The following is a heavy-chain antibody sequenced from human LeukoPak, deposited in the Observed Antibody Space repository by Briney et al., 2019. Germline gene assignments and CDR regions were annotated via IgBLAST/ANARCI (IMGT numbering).Heavy chain of an antibody. J-gene: IGHJ4*02. Sequence: GGSLRLSCAASGFTFRYYWVHWVRHVPGKGLVWVSRINSDGCSTTYADSVKGRFTISRDNAKNTVYLQMNSLRAEDTAVYYCARGIVAAGDFDYWGQGTLVTVSS. D-gene: IGHD6-13*01. CDR3: ARGIVAAGDFDY. V-gene: IGHV3-74*01. CDR1: GFTFRYYW. CDR2: INSDGCST.